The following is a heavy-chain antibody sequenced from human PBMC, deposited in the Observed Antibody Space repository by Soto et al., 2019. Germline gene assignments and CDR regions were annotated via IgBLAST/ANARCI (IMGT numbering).Heavy chain of an antibody. CDR2: IYYSGST. J-gene: IGHJ4*02. Sequence: QVQLQESGPGLVKPSQTLSLTCAVSGGSISIDSYYWSWIRQHPGKGLDWIGYIYYSGSTYYNPSLKSRVTISVDTSKNQFSLKLSSVTAADTAVYYCARGSYFYYDNSGYFDYWGQGTLVTVSS. CDR3: ARGSYFYYDNSGYFDY. V-gene: IGHV4-31*11. CDR1: GGSISIDSYY. D-gene: IGHD3-22*01.